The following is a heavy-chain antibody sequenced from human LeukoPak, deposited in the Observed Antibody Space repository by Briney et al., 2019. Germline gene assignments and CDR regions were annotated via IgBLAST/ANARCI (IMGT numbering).Heavy chain of an antibody. V-gene: IGHV7-4-1*02. J-gene: IGHJ4*02. CDR3: ARSNNDGDYLGIGFDY. D-gene: IGHD4-17*01. CDR2: INTNTGNP. Sequence: ASVKVSCKASGYTFNNYAINWVRQAPGQGLEWMGWINTNTGNPTYAQGFTGRFVFSSDTSVRTAYPQISSLEAEDTAVYYCARSNNDGDYLGIGFDYWGQGTLVTVSS. CDR1: GYTFNNYA.